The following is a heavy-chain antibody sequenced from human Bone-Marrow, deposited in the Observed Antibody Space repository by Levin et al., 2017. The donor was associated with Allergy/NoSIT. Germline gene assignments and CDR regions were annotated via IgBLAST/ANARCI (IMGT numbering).Heavy chain of an antibody. CDR1: GFTFSSYW. CDR3: ASTNVATAGTT. D-gene: IGHD6-13*01. Sequence: PGGSLRLSCAASGFTFSSYWMSWVRQAPGKGLEWVTNIKPDGTEKYYVDSVKGRFTVSRDNAKSSLYLQMSSLTAEDTAVYYCASTNVATAGTTWGQGTLVTVSS. CDR2: IKPDGTEK. V-gene: IGHV3-7*01. J-gene: IGHJ4*02.